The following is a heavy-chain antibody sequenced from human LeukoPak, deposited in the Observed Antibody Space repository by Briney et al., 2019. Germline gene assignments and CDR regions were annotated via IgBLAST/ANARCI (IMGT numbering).Heavy chain of an antibody. J-gene: IGHJ4*02. CDR2: IYDSGKT. Sequence: PSGTLSLTCSVSGDSIRKDNWWTWVRRSPGKGLEWLGEIYDSGKTNYHPSLGSRIAISIDTAKRQFSLELTAVTAADTAVYYCANHYSGYIDYWGQGTLVTVSS. D-gene: IGHD5-12*01. CDR1: GDSIRKDNW. V-gene: IGHV4-4*02. CDR3: ANHYSGYIDY.